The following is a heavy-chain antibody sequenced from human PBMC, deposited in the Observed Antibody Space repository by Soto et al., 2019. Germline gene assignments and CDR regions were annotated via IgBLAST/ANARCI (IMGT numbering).Heavy chain of an antibody. CDR1: GFSLRTHGVG. J-gene: IGHJ6*02. Sequence: SGPTLVNPTQTLTLTCTFSGFSLRTHGVGVSWIRQPPGKALEWLALIDWDDDKYYSTSLKTRLTISKDTSKNQVVLTMTNMDPVDTATYYCARSSRLYCSSTSCSYYYGMDVWGQETTVTVSS. CDR3: ARSSRLYCSSTSCSYYYGMDV. D-gene: IGHD2-2*01. CDR2: IDWDDDK. V-gene: IGHV2-70*01.